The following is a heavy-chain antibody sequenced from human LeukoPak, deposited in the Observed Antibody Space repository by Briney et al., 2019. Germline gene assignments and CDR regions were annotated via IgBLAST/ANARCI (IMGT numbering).Heavy chain of an antibody. CDR1: GFIVSDSY. CDR2: ITGSGGST. V-gene: IGHV3-23*01. CDR3: ARGVDFGAPFDY. J-gene: IGHJ4*02. Sequence: RGSLRLSCAASGFIVSDSYMSWVRQAPGKGLEWVSVITGSGGSTYYTDSVMGRFTISRGNSKNTLYLQMNSLRAEDAAVYHCARGVDFGAPFDYWGQGTLVTVSS. D-gene: IGHD1-26*01.